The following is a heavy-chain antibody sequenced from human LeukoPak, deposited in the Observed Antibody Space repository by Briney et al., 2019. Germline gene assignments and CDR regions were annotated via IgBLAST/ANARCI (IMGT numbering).Heavy chain of an antibody. D-gene: IGHD2-15*01. V-gene: IGHV4-59*08. CDR1: GGXISGYY. CDR3: ARTYCSGGSCHFDY. CDR2: IFYSGTT. J-gene: IGHJ4*02. Sequence: SETLSLTCTVSGGXISGYYWSWIRQPPGKGLEWVGYIFYSGTTDSNPSLKSRVTISVDTSKNQFSLKLSSVTAADTAVYYCARTYCSGGSCHFDYWGQGTLVTVSS.